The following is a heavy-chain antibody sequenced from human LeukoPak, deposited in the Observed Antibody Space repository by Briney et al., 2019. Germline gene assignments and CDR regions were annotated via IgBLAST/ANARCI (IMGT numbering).Heavy chain of an antibody. D-gene: IGHD6-6*01. J-gene: IGHJ4*02. CDR1: GGSISSSSYY. CDR2: IYYSGST. CDR3: ARHSPSIAARPAGFDY. V-gene: IGHV4-39*01. Sequence: SETLSLTCTVSGGSISSSSYYWGWIRQPPGKGLGWIGSIYYSGSTHFSPSLKSRVTISVDTSKNQFSLRLSSVTAADTAVYYCARHSPSIAARPAGFDYWGQGTLVTVSS.